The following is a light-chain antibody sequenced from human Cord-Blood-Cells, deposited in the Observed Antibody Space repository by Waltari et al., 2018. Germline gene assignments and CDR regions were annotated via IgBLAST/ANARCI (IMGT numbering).Light chain of an antibody. CDR2: DVS. Sequence: QSALTQPASVSGSPGQSITISCTGTSSDVGCYNYVPWYQQHPGKAPKLMIYDVSKRPSGVSNRFSGSKSGNTASLTISGLQAEDEADYYCSSYTSSSTYVFGTGTKVTVL. CDR1: SSDVGCYNY. V-gene: IGLV2-14*01. J-gene: IGLJ1*01. CDR3: SSYTSSSTYV.